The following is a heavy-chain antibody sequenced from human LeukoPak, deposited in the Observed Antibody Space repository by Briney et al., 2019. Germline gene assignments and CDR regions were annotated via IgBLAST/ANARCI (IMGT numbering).Heavy chain of an antibody. J-gene: IGHJ4*02. CDR3: ARETTHSSSGFDY. V-gene: IGHV1-3*01. CDR1: GYTFTSYA. Sequence: ASVKVSCKASGYTFTSYAMHWVRQAPGQRLEWMGWINAGNGNTKYSQKFQGRVTITRDTSASTAYTELSSLRSEDTAVYYCARETTHSSSGFDYWGQGTLVTVSS. CDR2: INAGNGNT. D-gene: IGHD6-6*01.